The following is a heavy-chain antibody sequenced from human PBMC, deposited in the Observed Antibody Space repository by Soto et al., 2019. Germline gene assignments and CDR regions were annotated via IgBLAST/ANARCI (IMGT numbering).Heavy chain of an antibody. CDR1: VFTFSNYG. CDR2: IPSVGSHL. V-gene: IGHV3-30*18. Sequence: RWSLRLSCEASVFTFSNYGMHWFRQAPGKGLEWVALIPSVGSHLYYVDSVKGRFTISRDNSKNTLYLEMNDLRPEDTAVYYCAKDVGGVAAYLDYWGQGTQVTVSS. CDR3: AKDVGGVAAYLDY. D-gene: IGHD3-16*01. J-gene: IGHJ4*02.